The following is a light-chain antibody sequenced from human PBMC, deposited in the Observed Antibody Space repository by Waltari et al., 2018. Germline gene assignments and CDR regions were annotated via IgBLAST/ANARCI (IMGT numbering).Light chain of an antibody. CDR1: RSVGRY. Sequence: SCRASRSVGRYLAWYQQKPGQAPRLLIYGASSRATGIPDRFSGSGSGTDFSLTISRLEPEDFAVYYCQNHERLPAMFGQGTKVEIK. CDR2: GAS. V-gene: IGKV3-20*01. CDR3: QNHERLPAM. J-gene: IGKJ1*01.